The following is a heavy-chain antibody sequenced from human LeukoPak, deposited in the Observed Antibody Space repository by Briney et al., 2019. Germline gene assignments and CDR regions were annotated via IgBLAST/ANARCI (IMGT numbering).Heavy chain of an antibody. V-gene: IGHV1-18*01. D-gene: IGHD3-10*01. CDR3: ARDLALLWFGESSSYFDY. J-gene: IGHJ4*02. CDR1: GYTFTSYG. CDR2: ISAYNGNT. Sequence: ASVKVSCKASGYTFTSYGISWVRQAPGQGLEWMGWISAYNGNTNYAQKLQGRVTMTTDTSTSTAYMELRSLRSDDTAVYYCARDLALLWFGESSSYFDYWGRGTLVTVSS.